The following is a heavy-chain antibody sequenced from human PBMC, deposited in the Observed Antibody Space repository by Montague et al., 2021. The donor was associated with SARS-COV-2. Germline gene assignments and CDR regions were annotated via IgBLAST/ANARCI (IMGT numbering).Heavy chain of an antibody. Sequence: SETLSLTGEGEGGGGRDKNWSWIRQPPGKGLEWIGEINHRGTSNYNPSLKSRVSISVDTSKNQFSLYLSSVTAADTAVYYCARGRQHFNMIVVVMTGGEYYFDYWGQGTLVTVSS. CDR2: INHRGTS. CDR1: GGGGRDKN. D-gene: IGHD3-22*01. J-gene: IGHJ4*02. V-gene: IGHV4-34*01. CDR3: ARGRQHFNMIVVVMTGGEYYFDY.